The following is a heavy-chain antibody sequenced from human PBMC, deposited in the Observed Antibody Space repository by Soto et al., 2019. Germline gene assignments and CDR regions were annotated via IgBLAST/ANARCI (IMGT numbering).Heavy chain of an antibody. CDR1: GGSFSGYY. J-gene: IGHJ6*02. CDR2: INHRGST. CDR3: ARELRVNCSGGSCYGVFALPYYYYYGMDV. V-gene: IGHV4-34*01. D-gene: IGHD2-15*01. Sequence: PSETLSLTCAVYGGSFSGYYWSWIRQPPGKGLEWIGEINHRGSTNYNPSLKSRVTIPVDTSKNQFSLKLSSVTAADTAVYYCARELRVNCSGGSCYGVFALPYYYYYGMDVWGQGTTVTVSS.